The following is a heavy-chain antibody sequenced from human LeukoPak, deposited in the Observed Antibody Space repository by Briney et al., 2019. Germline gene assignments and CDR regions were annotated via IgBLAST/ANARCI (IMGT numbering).Heavy chain of an antibody. J-gene: IGHJ5*02. CDR2: IYHSGST. CDR1: GGSITSNKW. D-gene: IGHD2-8*01. CDR3: ARGGGYCTNNVCPPWFDP. Sequence: SETLSLTCTVSGGSITSNKWWSWVRQPPGKGLEWIGEIYHSGSTNYNPSLKSRVTISVDKSKNQFSLKLSSVTAADTAVYYCARGGGYCTNNVCPPWFDPWGQGALVTVSS. V-gene: IGHV4-4*02.